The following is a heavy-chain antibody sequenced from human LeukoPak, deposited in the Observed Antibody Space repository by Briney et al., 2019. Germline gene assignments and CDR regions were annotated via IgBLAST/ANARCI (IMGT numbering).Heavy chain of an antibody. Sequence: GGSLRLSCAASGFTFSSYAMTWGRQAPGKGLEWVAHINQDGTEKYYVDSVKGRFTISRDNAKNSLYLQMNSLRVEDTAVYYCAKVAKYYYGSETYYFFEHWGQGTPVTASS. CDR2: INQDGTEK. J-gene: IGHJ4*02. CDR3: AKVAKYYYGSETYYFFEH. CDR1: GFTFSSYA. D-gene: IGHD3-10*01. V-gene: IGHV3-7*01.